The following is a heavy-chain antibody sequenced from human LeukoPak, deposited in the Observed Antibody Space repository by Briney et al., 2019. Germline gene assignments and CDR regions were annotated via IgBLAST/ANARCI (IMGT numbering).Heavy chain of an antibody. V-gene: IGHV4-39*01. CDR1: GGSISSSSYY. J-gene: IGHJ6*03. CDR2: IYYSGST. CDR3: ARLAGDSWEDYYYYYIDV. Sequence: PSETLSLTCTVSGGSISSSSYYCGWSRQPPGKGLEWIGSIYYSGSTYYNPSLKSRVTISVDTSKNQFALKLSSVTAADTAVYYCARLAGDSWEDYYYYYIDVWGKGTTVTISS. D-gene: IGHD6-13*01.